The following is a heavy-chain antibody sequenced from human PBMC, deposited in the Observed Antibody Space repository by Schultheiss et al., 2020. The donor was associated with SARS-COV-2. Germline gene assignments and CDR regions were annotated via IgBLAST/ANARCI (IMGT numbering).Heavy chain of an antibody. J-gene: IGHJ5*02. D-gene: IGHD3-16*01. CDR1: GGSISSYY. CDR2: IYYSGST. CDR3: AREGGTVSWFDP. Sequence: SETPSLTCTVSGGSISSYYWSWIRQPPGKGLEWIGYIYYSGSTNYNPSLKSRVTISVDTSKNQFSLKLSSVTAADTAVYYCAREGGTVSWFDPWGQGTLVTVSS. V-gene: IGHV4-59*01.